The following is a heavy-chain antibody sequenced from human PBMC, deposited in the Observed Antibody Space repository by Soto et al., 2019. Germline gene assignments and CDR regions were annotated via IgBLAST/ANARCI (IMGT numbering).Heavy chain of an antibody. CDR2: ISYDGSNK. V-gene: IGHV3-30-3*01. D-gene: IGHD3-3*01. CDR3: ARGPDYDVWSGPDY. CDR1: GFTFSSYA. Sequence: QVQLVESGGGVVQPGRSLRLSCAASGFTFSSYAMHWVRQAPGKGLEWVAVISYDGSNKYYADSVKGRFTISRDNSKNTLYLQMNSLRAEDTAVYDCARGPDYDVWSGPDYWGQGTLVTVSS. J-gene: IGHJ4*02.